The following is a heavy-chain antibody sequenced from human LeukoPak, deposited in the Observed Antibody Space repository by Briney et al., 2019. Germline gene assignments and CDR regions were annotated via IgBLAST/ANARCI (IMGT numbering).Heavy chain of an antibody. Sequence: SQTLSLTCTVSGDSISSGSYYWSWIRQPAGKGLEWIVRIYSNGDTKFNPSLKSRVTISLDTSKNQFSLKLSSATAADTAVYYCASRHSKQQPYYYYMDIWGKGTTVAVSS. J-gene: IGHJ6*03. CDR2: IYSNGDT. D-gene: IGHD6-13*01. CDR1: GDSISSGSYY. CDR3: ASRHSKQQPYYYYMDI. V-gene: IGHV4-61*02.